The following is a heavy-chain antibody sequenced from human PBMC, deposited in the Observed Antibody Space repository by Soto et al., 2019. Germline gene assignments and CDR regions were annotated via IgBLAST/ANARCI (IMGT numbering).Heavy chain of an antibody. CDR1: GFTFSSDA. D-gene: IGHD3-16*01. CDR2: ISGSGGST. V-gene: IGHV3-23*01. CDR3: AKDLDMITFGGGWVPFDY. Sequence: EVQLLESGGGLVQPGGSLRLSCAASGFTFSSDAMSWVRHAPGKGLEWVSAISGSGGSTYYADSVKGRFTISRDNSKNTLYLQRKSLRAEDTAVYYCAKDLDMITFGGGWVPFDYCGQGTLVTVA. J-gene: IGHJ4*02.